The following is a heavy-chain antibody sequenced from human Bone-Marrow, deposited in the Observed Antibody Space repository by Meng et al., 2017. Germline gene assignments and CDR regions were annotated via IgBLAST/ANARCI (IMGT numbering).Heavy chain of an antibody. Sequence: LSLTCAASGFTFSSYWMSWVRQAPGKGLEWVANIKQDGSEKYYVDSVKGRFTISRDNAKNSLYLQMNSLRAEDTAVYYCARDLEMATISPFFDYWSQGTLVTVSS. CDR1: GFTFSSYW. V-gene: IGHV3-7*01. CDR2: IKQDGSEK. J-gene: IGHJ4*02. D-gene: IGHD5-24*01. CDR3: ARDLEMATISPFFDY.